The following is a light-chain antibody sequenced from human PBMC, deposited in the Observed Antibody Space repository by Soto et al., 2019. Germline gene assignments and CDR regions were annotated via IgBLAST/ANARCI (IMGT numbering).Light chain of an antibody. Sequence: ELVLTQSPGILSWSPGERATLSCRASPSVSSRYFAWYQQKPGQAPWLLIYGASSRATGIPDRFSGSGSGTDFTLTISRMEPEESEVDYWQQYGSSPRLTFGGGTKVEIK. CDR3: QQYGSSPRLT. CDR2: GAS. V-gene: IGKV3-20*01. J-gene: IGKJ4*01. CDR1: PSVSSRY.